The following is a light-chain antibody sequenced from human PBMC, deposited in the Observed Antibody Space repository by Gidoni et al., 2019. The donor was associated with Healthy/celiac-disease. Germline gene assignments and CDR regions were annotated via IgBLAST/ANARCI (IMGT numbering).Light chain of an antibody. CDR3: QQYDNLPSLT. CDR2: DAS. V-gene: IGKV1-33*01. CDR1: QDISNY. Sequence: DIQMTQSPSSLSASVGDRVTITCQASQDISNYLNWYQQKPGKAPKLLIYDASNLETGVPSRFSGSESGTDFTFTISSLQPEDIATYYCQQYDNLPSLTFXGXTKVEIK. J-gene: IGKJ4*01.